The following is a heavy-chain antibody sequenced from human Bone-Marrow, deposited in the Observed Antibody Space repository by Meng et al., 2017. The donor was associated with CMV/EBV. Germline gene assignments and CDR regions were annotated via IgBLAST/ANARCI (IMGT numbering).Heavy chain of an antibody. CDR2: ISSSSSYI. V-gene: IGHV3-21*01. Sequence: GESLKISCAASGFTFSSYSMNWVRQAPGKGLEWVSSISSSSSYIYYADSVKGRFTISRDNAKNSLYLQMNSLRAEDTAVYYCARDYQYDFWSGYPVEGIDYWGHGTLVTFSS. CDR3: ARDYQYDFWSGYPVEGIDY. J-gene: IGHJ4*01. CDR1: GFTFSSYS. D-gene: IGHD3-3*01.